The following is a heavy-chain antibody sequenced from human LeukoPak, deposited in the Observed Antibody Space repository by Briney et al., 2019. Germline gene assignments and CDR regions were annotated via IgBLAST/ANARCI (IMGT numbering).Heavy chain of an antibody. D-gene: IGHD3-10*01. J-gene: IGHJ4*02. CDR2: ISGSGGST. CDR3: AKAVVVRGYFDY. V-gene: IGHV3-23*01. Sequence: PRGSPRLSCAASGLTLRSDATSWVRQAPGEGLGWVSAISGSGGSTYYADSVNGRFTISRDNTKNTLYLQMNSLRAEDTAVYYCAKAVVVRGYFDYWGQGTLVTVSS. CDR1: GLTLRSDA.